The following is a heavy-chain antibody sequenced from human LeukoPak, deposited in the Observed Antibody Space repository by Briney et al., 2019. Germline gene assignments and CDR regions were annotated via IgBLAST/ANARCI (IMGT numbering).Heavy chain of an antibody. J-gene: IGHJ4*02. V-gene: IGHV4-39*07. D-gene: IGHD6-13*01. CDR1: GGSISSSSYY. CDR2: INHSGST. Sequence: SETLSLTCTVSGGSISSSSYYWSWIRQPPGKGLEWIGEINHSGSTNYNPSLKSRVTISVDTSKNQFSLKLSSVTAADTAVYYCARVVAAAGIYVDYWGQGTLVTVSS. CDR3: ARVVAAAGIYVDY.